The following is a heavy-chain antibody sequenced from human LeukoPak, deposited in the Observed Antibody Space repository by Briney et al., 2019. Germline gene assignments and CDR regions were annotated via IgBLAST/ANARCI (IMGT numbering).Heavy chain of an antibody. D-gene: IGHD3-22*01. J-gene: IGHJ4*02. CDR1: GGSISSSSYY. CDR2: IYYSRST. CDR3: ARHGEGQSYYDSSGYFDY. Sequence: SETLSLTCTVSGGSISSSSYYWGWIRQPPGKGLEWIGSIYYSRSTYYNPSLKSRVTISVDTSKNQFSLKLSSVTAADTAVYYCARHGEGQSYYDSSGYFDYWGQGTLVTVSS. V-gene: IGHV4-39*01.